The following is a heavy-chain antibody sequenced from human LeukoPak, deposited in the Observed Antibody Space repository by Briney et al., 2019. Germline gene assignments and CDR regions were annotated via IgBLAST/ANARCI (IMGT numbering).Heavy chain of an antibody. V-gene: IGHV1-18*01. CDR1: GYTFTSYG. CDR2: ISPYNGNT. D-gene: IGHD1-26*01. J-gene: IGHJ4*02. Sequence: ASVKVSCKASGYTFTSYGISWVRQAPGEGLEWMGWISPYNGNTNDAQKLQGRVTMTTDTSTSTAYVEVRSLRSDDTAVYYCAREVSGTYRDYFDYWGQGTLVTVSS. CDR3: AREVSGTYRDYFDY.